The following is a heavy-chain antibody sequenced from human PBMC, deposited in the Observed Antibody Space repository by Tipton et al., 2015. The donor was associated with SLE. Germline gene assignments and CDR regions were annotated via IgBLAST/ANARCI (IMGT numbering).Heavy chain of an antibody. Sequence: LRLSCAVYGGSFSGYYWSWIRQPPGKGLEWIGEINHSGSTNYNPSLKSRVTISVDTSKNQFSLKLSSVTAADTAVYYCARTSSSWAPFDYWGQGTLVTVSS. CDR3: ARTSSSWAPFDY. V-gene: IGHV4-34*01. J-gene: IGHJ4*02. CDR1: GGSFSGYY. D-gene: IGHD6-13*01. CDR2: INHSGST.